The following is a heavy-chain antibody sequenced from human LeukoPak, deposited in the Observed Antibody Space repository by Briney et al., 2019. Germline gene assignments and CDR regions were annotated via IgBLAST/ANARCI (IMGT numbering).Heavy chain of an antibody. V-gene: IGHV4-59*01. J-gene: IGHJ4*02. CDR3: ARFGTSSSRFFDQ. CDR1: GGSISAYY. CDR2: IHYSGTT. Sequence: SETLSLTSTVSGGSISAYYWSWIRQPPGKGLEWIGYIHYSGTTNYYPSLKSRVTIALDTSKNQFSLKLNSVTAADTAVYYCARFGTSSSRFFDQWGQGTLVTVSS. D-gene: IGHD6-6*01.